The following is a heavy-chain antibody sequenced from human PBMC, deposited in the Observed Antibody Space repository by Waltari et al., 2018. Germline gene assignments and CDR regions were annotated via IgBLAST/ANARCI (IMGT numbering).Heavy chain of an antibody. D-gene: IGHD6-19*01. V-gene: IGHV4-34*01. CDR1: GGSFSGYY. Sequence: QVQLQQWGAGLLKPSETLSLTCAVDGGSFSGYYWSWIRQPPGKGLEWTGEIKHSGSTNYNPSLKSRVTISVDTSKNQFSLKLSSVTAADTAVYYCARDEGSGWYDYFDYWGQGTLVTVSS. J-gene: IGHJ4*02. CDR3: ARDEGSGWYDYFDY. CDR2: IKHSGST.